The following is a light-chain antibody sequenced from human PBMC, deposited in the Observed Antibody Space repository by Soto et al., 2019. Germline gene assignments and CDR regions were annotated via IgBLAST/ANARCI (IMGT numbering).Light chain of an antibody. V-gene: IGKV1-33*01. CDR2: GAS. Sequence: DIQMTQSPSSLSASVGDRVTITCQASQDISNYLNWYQQNVGKAPKLLIYGASNLETGVPLRFSGSGSGTEFNFTISSLQPEDIALYFCQQCDSLPLTFGGGTKVEIK. J-gene: IGKJ4*01. CDR1: QDISNY. CDR3: QQCDSLPLT.